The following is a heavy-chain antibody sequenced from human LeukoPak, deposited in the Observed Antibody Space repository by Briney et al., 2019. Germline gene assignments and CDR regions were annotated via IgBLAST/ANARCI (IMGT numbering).Heavy chain of an antibody. CDR2: TNPNSGNT. J-gene: IGHJ4*02. D-gene: IGHD3-16*02. CDR3: ARGNYDYIWGSYRYTGLRY. V-gene: IGHV1-8*01. CDR1: GYTFTSYD. Sequence: ASVKVSCKASGYTFTSYDINWVRQATGQGLEWMGWTNPNSGNTGYAQKFQGRVTMTRNTSISTAYMELSSLRSEDTAVYYCARGNYDYIWGSYRYTGLRYWGQGTLVTVSS.